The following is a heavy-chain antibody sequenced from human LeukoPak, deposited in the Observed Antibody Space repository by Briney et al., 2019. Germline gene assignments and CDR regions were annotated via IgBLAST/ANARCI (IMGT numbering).Heavy chain of an antibody. V-gene: IGHV3-43*02. CDR1: GFTFDVYA. J-gene: IGHJ4*02. Sequence: GGCLRLSCAASGFTFDVYAMHCVRQAPGKGLECVSLISGDGGSTYYADSVKGRFTISRDNSKNSLYLQMNSLRTEDTALYYCAKDKYYYDSSGNFDYWGQGTLVTVSS. CDR2: ISGDGGST. D-gene: IGHD3-22*01. CDR3: AKDKYYYDSSGNFDY.